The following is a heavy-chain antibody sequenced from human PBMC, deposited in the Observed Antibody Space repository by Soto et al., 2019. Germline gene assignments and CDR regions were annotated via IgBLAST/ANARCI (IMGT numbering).Heavy chain of an antibody. Sequence: QLQLQESGPGLVKPSETLSLTCTVSGGSISSSSYYWGWIRQPPGKGLEWIGSIYYSGSTYYNPSLKSRVTISVDTSKNQFSLKLSSVTAADTAVYYCARGDYVWGSYRPFDYWGQGTLVTVSS. J-gene: IGHJ4*02. V-gene: IGHV4-39*01. CDR2: IYYSGST. CDR1: GGSISSSSYY. CDR3: ARGDYVWGSYRPFDY. D-gene: IGHD3-16*02.